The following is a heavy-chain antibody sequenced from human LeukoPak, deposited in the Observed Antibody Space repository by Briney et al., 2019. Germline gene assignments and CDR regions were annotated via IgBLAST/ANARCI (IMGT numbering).Heavy chain of an antibody. CDR2: IYYTGST. CDR1: GGSIRNISYY. V-gene: IGHV4-39*07. J-gene: IGHJ6*02. CDR3: ARKSYGYYYGMDV. D-gene: IGHD5-18*01. Sequence: PSETLSLTCTVSGGSIRNISYYWGWIRQPPGKGLEWIGSIYYTGSTYHNPSLKSRVTISVDTSKNQFSLKLSSVTAADTAVYYCARKSYGYYYGMDVWGQGTTVTVSS.